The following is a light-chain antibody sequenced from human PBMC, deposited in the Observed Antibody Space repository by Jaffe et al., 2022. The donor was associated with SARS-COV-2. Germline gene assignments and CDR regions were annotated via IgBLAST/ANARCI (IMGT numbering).Light chain of an antibody. CDR3: QSYYSGNPWV. Sequence: NFKLTQPHSVSESPGKTVTISCTGSSGSIASNFVQWYQQRPGSAPTMVIYEDNQRPSGVPHRFSGSIDSSSNSASLSISGLKTEDEAVYYCQSYYSGNPWVFGGGTRLTVL. V-gene: IGLV6-57*02. CDR2: EDN. CDR1: SGSIASNF. J-gene: IGLJ3*02.